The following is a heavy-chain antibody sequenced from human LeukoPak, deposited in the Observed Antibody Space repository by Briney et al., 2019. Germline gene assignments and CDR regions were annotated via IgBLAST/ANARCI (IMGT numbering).Heavy chain of an antibody. CDR3: ARVAQNWFDP. CDR1: GGTFSSYA. V-gene: IGHV1-69*06. J-gene: IGHJ5*02. CDR2: IIPIFGTA. Sequence: ASVKVSCKASGGTFSSYAISWVRQAPGQGLEWMGGIIPIFGTANYAQKFQGRVTITADKPTSTAYMELSSLRSEDTAVYYCARVAQNWFDPWGQGTLVTVSS.